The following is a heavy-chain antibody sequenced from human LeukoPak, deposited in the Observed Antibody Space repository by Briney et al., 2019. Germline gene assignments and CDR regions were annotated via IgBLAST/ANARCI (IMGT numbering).Heavy chain of an antibody. CDR1: GFTFDDYA. D-gene: IGHD3-10*01. CDR3: ARERESDY. V-gene: IGHV3-21*01. J-gene: IGHJ4*02. CDR2: ISSSSSYI. Sequence: GRSLRLSCAASGFTFDDYAMHWVRQAPGKGLEWVSSISSSSSYIYYADSVKGRFTISRDNAKNSLYLQMNSLRAEDTAVYYCARERESDYWGQGTLVTVSS.